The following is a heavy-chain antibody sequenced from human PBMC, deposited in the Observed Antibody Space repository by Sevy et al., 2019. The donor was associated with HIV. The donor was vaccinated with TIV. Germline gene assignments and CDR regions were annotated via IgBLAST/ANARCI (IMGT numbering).Heavy chain of an antibody. CDR3: ALERLSSNVAEYFQN. D-gene: IGHD1-1*01. J-gene: IGHJ1*01. Sequence: GGSLRLSCAASGFTFSSFFMHWVRQAPGKGLEWVATISYDGSNEHYADSVKCRFTISRDNSKNALYLQMNSLRAEDTAVYYCALERLSSNVAEYFQNWGQGTLVTVSS. V-gene: IGHV3-30-3*01. CDR2: ISYDGSNE. CDR1: GFTFSSFF.